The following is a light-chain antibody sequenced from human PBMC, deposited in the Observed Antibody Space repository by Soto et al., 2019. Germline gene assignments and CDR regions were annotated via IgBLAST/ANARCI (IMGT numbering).Light chain of an antibody. V-gene: IGLV3-1*01. CDR1: KLGDKY. J-gene: IGLJ2*01. CDR3: QALDSSTDVV. CDR2: QDS. Sequence: SYELTQPPSVSVSPGQTASITCSGDKLGDKYACWYQQKPGQSPVLVIYQDSKRPSGIPERFSGSNSGNTDTLTISGTQAMGEADYYCQALDSSTDVVFGGGTKVTVL.